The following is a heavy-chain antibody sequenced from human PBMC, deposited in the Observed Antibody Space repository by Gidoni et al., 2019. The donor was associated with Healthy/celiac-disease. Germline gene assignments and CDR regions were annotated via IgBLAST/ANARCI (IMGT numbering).Heavy chain of an antibody. Sequence: EVQLVESGGGLVKPGGSLRLSCAASGFTFRSYSLIWVRQAPGKGLEWVSSISSSSSYIDYADSVKGRFTISRDNAKNSLYLQMNSLRAEDTAVYYCARAPTLKEGIVLSYPLPVDYWGQGTLVTVSS. CDR2: ISSSSSYI. V-gene: IGHV3-21*01. CDR1: GFTFRSYS. CDR3: ARAPTLKEGIVLSYPLPVDY. J-gene: IGHJ4*02. D-gene: IGHD1-26*01.